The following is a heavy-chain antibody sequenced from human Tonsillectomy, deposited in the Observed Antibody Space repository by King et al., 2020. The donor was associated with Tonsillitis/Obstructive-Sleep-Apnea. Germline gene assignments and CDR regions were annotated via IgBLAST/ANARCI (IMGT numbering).Heavy chain of an antibody. V-gene: IGHV4-34*01. Sequence: VQLQQWGAGLLKPSETLSLTCAVYGGSFSGYYWSWIRQSPGKGMEWIGEINHSGSTNYNPSLNGLFTISVDTAKNQFSLKLNSVTAADTGVYYCARGEIVVVVAATLGYYYMDVWGKGTTVTVSS. CDR1: GGSFSGYY. J-gene: IGHJ6*03. D-gene: IGHD2-15*01. CDR3: ARGEIVVVVAATLGYYYMDV. CDR2: INHSGST.